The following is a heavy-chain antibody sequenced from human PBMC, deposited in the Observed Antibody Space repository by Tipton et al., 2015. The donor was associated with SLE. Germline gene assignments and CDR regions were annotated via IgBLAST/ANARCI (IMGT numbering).Heavy chain of an antibody. V-gene: IGHV4-61*10. Sequence: TLSLTCTVSGGSISSGSYYWSWIRQPAGKGLGWIGEINHSGSTTYNPSLKSRVTISVDTSKNHFSLRLNSVTAADTAVYYCARARAEVYSGYDRPPNAFDIWGQGTMVTVSS. J-gene: IGHJ3*02. CDR3: ARARAEVYSGYDRPPNAFDI. CDR1: GGSISSGSYY. D-gene: IGHD5-12*01. CDR2: INHSGST.